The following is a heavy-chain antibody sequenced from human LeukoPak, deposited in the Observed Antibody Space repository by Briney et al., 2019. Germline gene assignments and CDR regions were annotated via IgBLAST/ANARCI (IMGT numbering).Heavy chain of an antibody. V-gene: IGHV3-11*06. Sequence: GGSLRLSCAASGFTFSDYYVSWIRQAPGKGLEWVSYISSSSSYTNYADSVKGRFTISRDNSKNTLYLQMNSLRAEDTAVYYCAKDRAPYSSSSFVFDYWGQGTLATVSS. CDR1: GFTFSDYY. CDR3: AKDRAPYSSSSFVFDY. J-gene: IGHJ4*02. D-gene: IGHD6-13*01. CDR2: ISSSSSYT.